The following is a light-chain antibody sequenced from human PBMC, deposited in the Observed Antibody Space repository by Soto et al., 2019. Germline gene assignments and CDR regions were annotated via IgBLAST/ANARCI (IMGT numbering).Light chain of an antibody. CDR3: HQYGISPGT. J-gene: IGKJ2*01. CDR1: QSVRSNY. V-gene: IGKV3-20*01. CDR2: GAS. Sequence: EIVLTQSPGTLSLSPGERATLSCRASQSVRSNYLAWYQQKPSQAPSLLIYGASTRATGIPDRFSGSGSGTDFTLTITRLEPEDFAVYYCHQYGISPGTFGQGTKLEIK.